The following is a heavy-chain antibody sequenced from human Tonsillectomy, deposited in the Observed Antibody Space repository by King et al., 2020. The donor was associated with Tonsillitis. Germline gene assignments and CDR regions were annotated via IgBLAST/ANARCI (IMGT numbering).Heavy chain of an antibody. Sequence: VQLVESGAEVKKPGASVEVSCKAFDYTFTSYGISWVRQAPGQGLEWMGWISAYNGNTNYAQKFQGRVTMTTDTATSTAYMELTSQRSDDTAVYYCAREWRDYGEYDYYYGMDVWGQGTTVTVSS. CDR2: ISAYNGNT. D-gene: IGHD4-17*01. J-gene: IGHJ6*02. V-gene: IGHV1-18*04. CDR3: AREWRDYGEYDYYYGMDV. CDR1: DYTFTSYG.